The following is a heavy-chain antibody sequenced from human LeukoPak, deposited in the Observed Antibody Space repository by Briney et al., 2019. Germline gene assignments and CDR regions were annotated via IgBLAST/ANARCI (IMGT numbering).Heavy chain of an antibody. CDR2: ISSSSSYI. Sequence: GGSLRLSCAASGFTFSTYSMNWVRQAPGKGLEWVSSISSSSSYIYYADSVKGRFTISRDNSKNTLFLQMNSLRPEDTAVYYCARGPDYDILADYFDYWGQGTLVTVSS. J-gene: IGHJ4*02. CDR1: GFTFSTYS. V-gene: IGHV3-21*01. D-gene: IGHD3-9*01. CDR3: ARGPDYDILADYFDY.